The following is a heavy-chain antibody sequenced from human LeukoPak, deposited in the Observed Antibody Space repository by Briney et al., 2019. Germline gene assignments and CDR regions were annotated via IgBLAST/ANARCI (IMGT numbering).Heavy chain of an antibody. J-gene: IGHJ4*02. V-gene: IGHV4-61*02. Sequence: PSQTLSLTCTVSGGSISSGSYYWSWIRQPAGKGLEWIGRIYTSGCTNYNPSLKSRVTISVDTSKNQFSLKLSSVTAADTAVYYCARDLGDYSLDYWGQGTLVTVSS. CDR2: IYTSGCT. CDR3: ARDLGDYSLDY. D-gene: IGHD2-15*01. CDR1: GGSISSGSYY.